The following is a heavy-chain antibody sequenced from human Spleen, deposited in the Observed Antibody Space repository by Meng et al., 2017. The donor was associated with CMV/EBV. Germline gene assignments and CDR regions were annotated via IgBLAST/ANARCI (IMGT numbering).Heavy chain of an antibody. J-gene: IGHJ5*02. D-gene: IGHD1-14*01. CDR3: VRTEGWLDP. CDR2: MYYSGST. V-gene: IGHV4-61*01. Sequence: SETLSLTCTVSGGSVSSGSYYYSWIRQPPGKGLEWIAYMYYSGSTSYNPSLKSRVTISVDTSKNQFSLKLSSVTAADTAVYYCVRTEGWLDPWGQGTLVTVSS. CDR1: GGSVSSGSYY.